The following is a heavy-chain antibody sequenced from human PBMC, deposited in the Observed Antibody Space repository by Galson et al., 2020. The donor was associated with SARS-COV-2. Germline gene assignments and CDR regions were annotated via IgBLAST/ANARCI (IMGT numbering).Heavy chain of an antibody. D-gene: IGHD3-10*01. Sequence: GGSLRLSCAASGFTFSSYGMHWVRQAPGKGLEWVAVISYDGSNKYYADSVKGRFTISRDNSKNTLYLQMNSLRAEDTAVYYCAKDATYEVGYGSGSYYWGQGTLVTVSS. J-gene: IGHJ4*02. V-gene: IGHV3-30*18. CDR2: ISYDGSNK. CDR1: GFTFSSYG. CDR3: AKDATYEVGYGSGSYY.